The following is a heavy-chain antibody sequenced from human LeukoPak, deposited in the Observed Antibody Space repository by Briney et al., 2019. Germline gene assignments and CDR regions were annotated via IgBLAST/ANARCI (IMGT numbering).Heavy chain of an antibody. CDR1: GFTFSVST. CDR3: TRLGYGI. V-gene: IGHV3-73*01. J-gene: IGHJ3*02. Sequence: GGSLRLSCAASGFTFSVSTIHWVRQASGKGLEWVGRIRSKPNFYATAYAASVKGRFTISRDDSKNTAYLQMNNVKAEDTAVYYCTRLGYGIWSQGTMVTVSS. D-gene: IGHD1-1*01. CDR2: IRSKPNFYAT.